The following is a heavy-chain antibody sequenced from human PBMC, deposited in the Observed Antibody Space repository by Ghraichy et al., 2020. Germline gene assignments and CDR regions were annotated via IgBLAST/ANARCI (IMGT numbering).Heavy chain of an antibody. V-gene: IGHV4-30-4*07. J-gene: IGHJ6*03. CDR1: GGSIYSCGSS. D-gene: IGHD3-22*01. CDR3: ARGYYYDTSGYHMDF. CDR2: IYYSGST. Sequence: SETLSLTCAVSGGSIYSCGSSWSWIRQPPGKELEGIGYIYYSGSTYYNPSLKSRLTISVDTSRYEFSLRLSSVTAADTAVYYCARGYYYDTSGYHMDFWGRGTTVIVSS.